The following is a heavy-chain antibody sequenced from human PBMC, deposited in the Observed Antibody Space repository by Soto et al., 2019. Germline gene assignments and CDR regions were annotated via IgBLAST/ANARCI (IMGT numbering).Heavy chain of an antibody. CDR1: EFTFSNAW. D-gene: IGHD2-21*01. CDR3: TTTYTYLIPKEGGDY. Sequence: GGSLRLSCAASEFTFSNAWMNWVRQAPGKGLEWVGRIRSKTDGGTTDYAAPVRGRFTISRDDSKNTLYLQMNSLKTEDTAVYYCTTTYTYLIPKEGGDYWGQGTLVTVSS. V-gene: IGHV3-15*01. CDR2: IRSKTDGGTT. J-gene: IGHJ4*02.